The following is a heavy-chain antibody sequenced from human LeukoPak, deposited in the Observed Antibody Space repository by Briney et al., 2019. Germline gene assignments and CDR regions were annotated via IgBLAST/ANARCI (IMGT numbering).Heavy chain of an antibody. CDR2: ISSSSVYI. Sequence: GGSLRLSCAASGFTFSSYSINWVRQAPGKGLEWVSSISSSSVYISYADSVKGRFTISRDNAKNSLYLQMNSLRAEDTAVYYCARDSSSVPDYWGQGTLVTVSS. CDR3: ARDSSSVPDY. J-gene: IGHJ4*02. D-gene: IGHD6-6*01. V-gene: IGHV3-21*01. CDR1: GFTFSSYS.